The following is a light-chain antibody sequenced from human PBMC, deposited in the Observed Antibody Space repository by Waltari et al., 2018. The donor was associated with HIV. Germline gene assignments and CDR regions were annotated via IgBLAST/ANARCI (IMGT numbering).Light chain of an antibody. V-gene: IGKV3-15*01. CDR3: LQYNNSPLLT. Sequence: EIVMTQSPVTLSVSPGKRATLSCKATHSVSNNLAWYQQKPGQAPRLLIYGASTRATGIPARFSGSGSGTEFALTISSLQSEDFAVYYCLQYNNSPLLTFGGGTKVEI. J-gene: IGKJ4*01. CDR1: HSVSNN. CDR2: GAS.